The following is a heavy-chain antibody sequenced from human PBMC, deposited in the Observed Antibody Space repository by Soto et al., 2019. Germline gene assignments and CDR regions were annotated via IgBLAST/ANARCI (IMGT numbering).Heavy chain of an antibody. CDR1: GFTFSSYE. V-gene: IGHV3-48*03. Sequence: GSLRLSCAASGFTFSSYEMNWVRQAPGKGLEWVSYISSSSGTLHYADSVKGRFTISRDNAKNSLFLQMDSLRAEDTAVYYCARESAFVLGIDAFDFWGQGTVVTVSS. CDR2: ISSSSGTL. D-gene: IGHD3-10*01. CDR3: ARESAFVLGIDAFDF. J-gene: IGHJ3*01.